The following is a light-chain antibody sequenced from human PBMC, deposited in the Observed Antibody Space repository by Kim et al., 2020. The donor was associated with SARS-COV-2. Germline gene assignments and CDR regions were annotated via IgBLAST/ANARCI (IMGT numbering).Light chain of an antibody. CDR1: ALPKQY. J-gene: IGLJ2*01. CDR3: QSADSSGTYVV. Sequence: SYELTQPPSVSVSPGQTARITCSGDALPKQYAYWYQQKPGQAPVPVIYKDSERPSGIPERFSGSSSGTTVTLTISGVQAEDEADYYCQSADSSGTYVVFG. V-gene: IGLV3-25*03. CDR2: KDS.